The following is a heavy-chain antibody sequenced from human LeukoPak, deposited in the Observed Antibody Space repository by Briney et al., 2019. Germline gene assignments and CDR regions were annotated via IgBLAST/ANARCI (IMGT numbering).Heavy chain of an antibody. Sequence: ASVKVSCKASGYTFTGYYMHWVRQAPGQGLEWMGWINPNSGGTNYAQKFQGWVTMTRDTSISTAYMELSRLRSDDAAVYYCARESPSSGWYGYDYWGQETLVTVSS. V-gene: IGHV1-2*04. CDR1: GYTFTGYY. J-gene: IGHJ4*02. D-gene: IGHD6-19*01. CDR3: ARESPSSGWYGYDY. CDR2: INPNSGGT.